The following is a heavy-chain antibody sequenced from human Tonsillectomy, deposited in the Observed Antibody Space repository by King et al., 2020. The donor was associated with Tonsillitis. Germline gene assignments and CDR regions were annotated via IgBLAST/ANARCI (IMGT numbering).Heavy chain of an antibody. V-gene: IGHV3-48*02. CDR1: GFTFSSYS. D-gene: IGHD2-21*02. CDR3: ARTLVTASTY. CDR2: ISSDSSTI. Sequence: VQLVESGGGLVQPGGSLRLSCAASGFTFSSYSMNWVRQAPGKGLEWVSYISSDSSTIYYADSVKGRFAISRDNAKNSLYLQMNSLIDEDTAVYYCARTLVTASTYWGQGTLVTVSS. J-gene: IGHJ4*02.